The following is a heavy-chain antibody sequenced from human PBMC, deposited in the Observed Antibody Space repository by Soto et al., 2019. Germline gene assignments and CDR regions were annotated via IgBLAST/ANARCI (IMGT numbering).Heavy chain of an antibody. D-gene: IGHD3-22*01. J-gene: IGHJ3*02. V-gene: IGHV3-21*01. CDR1: GFTFSSYS. CDR2: ISSSSSYI. Sequence: PLGSLRLSCAASGFTFSSYSMNWVRQAPGKGLEWVSSISSSSSYIYYADSVKGRFTISRDNAKNSLYLQMNSLRAEDTAVYYCARDLPSITMIVVGSDAFDIWGQGTMVTVSS. CDR3: ARDLPSITMIVVGSDAFDI.